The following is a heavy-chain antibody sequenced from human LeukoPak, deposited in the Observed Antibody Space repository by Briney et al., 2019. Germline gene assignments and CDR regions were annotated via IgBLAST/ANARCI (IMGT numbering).Heavy chain of an antibody. Sequence: LAGGSLRLSCAASGFTFSSSGMTWVRQVPGKWLEWIATISDSGSNTYYTDSAKGRFTASSDNSKSTLYLQMNSLRAEDTAVYRCAKDQRPAGGYGFFDHWGQGALVTV. CDR2: ISDSGSNT. V-gene: IGHV3-23*01. D-gene: IGHD3-10*01. CDR3: AKDQRPAGGYGFFDH. J-gene: IGHJ4*02. CDR1: GFTFSSSG.